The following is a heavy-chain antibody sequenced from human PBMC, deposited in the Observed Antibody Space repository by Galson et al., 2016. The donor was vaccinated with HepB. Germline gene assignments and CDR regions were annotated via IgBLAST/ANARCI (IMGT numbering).Heavy chain of an antibody. J-gene: IGHJ4*02. CDR1: GYTFTSNG. CDR3: AKGSWPYSSSWFVC. Sequence: SVKVSCKASGYTFTSNGISWVRQAPGQGLEWMGWINPNTGGTKCAQKFQGWVTMTRDTSITTAYMELSRLKSDDTAVYYCAKGSWPYSSSWFVCSDQGTLITVSS. V-gene: IGHV1-2*04. CDR2: INPNTGGT. D-gene: IGHD6-13*01.